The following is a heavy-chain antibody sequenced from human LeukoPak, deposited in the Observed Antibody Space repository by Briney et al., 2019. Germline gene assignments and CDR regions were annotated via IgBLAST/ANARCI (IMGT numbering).Heavy chain of an antibody. CDR2: FDPEDGET. J-gene: IGHJ3*02. Sequence: ASVKVSCKVSGYTLTELSMHWVRQAPGKGLEWMGGFDPEDGETIYAQKFQGRVTMTTDTSTSTAYMELRSLRSDDTAVYYCASFFTGTRAFDIWGQGTMVTVSS. D-gene: IGHD3-9*01. CDR1: GYTLTELS. CDR3: ASFFTGTRAFDI. V-gene: IGHV1-24*01.